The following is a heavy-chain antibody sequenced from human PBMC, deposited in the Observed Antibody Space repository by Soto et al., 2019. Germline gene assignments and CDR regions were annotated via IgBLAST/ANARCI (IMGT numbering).Heavy chain of an antibody. D-gene: IGHD3-10*01. CDR1: GGSFSGYY. J-gene: IGHJ6*03. Sequence: SETLSLTCAVYGGSFSGYYWSWIRQPPGKGLEWIGEINHSGSTNYNPSLKSRVTISVGTSKNQFSLKLSSVTAADTAVYYCARGRHYYGSGSYYNKYYYYYYMDVWGKGTTVTVSS. V-gene: IGHV4-34*01. CDR2: INHSGST. CDR3: ARGRHYYGSGSYYNKYYYYYYMDV.